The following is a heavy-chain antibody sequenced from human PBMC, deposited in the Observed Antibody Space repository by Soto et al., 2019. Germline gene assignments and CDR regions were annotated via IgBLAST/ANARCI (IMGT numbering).Heavy chain of an antibody. J-gene: IGHJ4*02. CDR3: ARLNGWVDY. Sequence: SETLSLTCDVSGYSISSGYYWGWIRQPPGKGLEWIASINHSGSTYYNPSLKSRITISVDMSKNEVSLRLSSVTAAATAVFYCARLNGWVDYWGQGALVTVSS. CDR1: GYSISSGYY. CDR2: INHSGST. V-gene: IGHV4-38-2*01. D-gene: IGHD6-19*01.